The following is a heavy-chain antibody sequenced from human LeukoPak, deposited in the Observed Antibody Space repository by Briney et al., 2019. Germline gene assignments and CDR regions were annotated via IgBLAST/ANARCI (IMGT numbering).Heavy chain of an antibody. Sequence: ASVKVSCKASGYTFTSYDINWVRQATGQGLEWMGWMNSNSGNTGYAQKFQGRVTMTRNTSISTAYMELSSLRSEDTAVYYCARGPHYDYVWGSYRPNWFDPWGQGTLVTVSS. CDR1: GYTFTSYD. CDR3: ARGPHYDYVWGSYRPNWFDP. J-gene: IGHJ5*02. CDR2: MNSNSGNT. D-gene: IGHD3-16*02. V-gene: IGHV1-8*01.